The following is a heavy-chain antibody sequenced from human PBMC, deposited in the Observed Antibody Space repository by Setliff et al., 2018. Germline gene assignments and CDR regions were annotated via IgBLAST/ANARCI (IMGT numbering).Heavy chain of an antibody. D-gene: IGHD2-8*01. CDR3: ARASTIGYYYFDY. V-gene: IGHV3-21*01. Sequence: PGESLKISCKGSGYSFTSYWIGWVRQAPGKGLEWVSSISSSSGYIYYSDSVKGRFTISRDNAKNSASLQMNSLRAEDTAVYYCARASTIGYYYFDYWGQGTLVTVSS. J-gene: IGHJ4*02. CDR2: ISSSSGYI. CDR1: GYSFTSYW.